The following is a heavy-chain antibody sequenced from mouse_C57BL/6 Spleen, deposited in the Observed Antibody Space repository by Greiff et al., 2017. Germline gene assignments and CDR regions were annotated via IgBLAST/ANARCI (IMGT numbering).Heavy chain of an antibody. Sequence: VQLQQSGPELVKPGPSVKISCKASGYSFTDYNMNWVKQSNGKSLEWIGVINPNYGTTSYNQKFKGKATLTVDQSSSTAYMQRNSLTSEDSAVYYCAREGAYYDYWYFDVWGTGTTVTVSS. CDR1: GYSFTDYN. V-gene: IGHV1-39*01. CDR3: AREGAYYDYWYFDV. CDR2: INPNYGTT. J-gene: IGHJ1*03. D-gene: IGHD2-4*01.